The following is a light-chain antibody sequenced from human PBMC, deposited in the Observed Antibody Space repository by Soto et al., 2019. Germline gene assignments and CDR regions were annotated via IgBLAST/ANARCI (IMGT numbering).Light chain of an antibody. CDR3: QTWGTGPWV. CDR1: SGHSSYA. V-gene: IGLV4-69*01. J-gene: IGLJ3*02. CDR2: INSDGSH. Sequence: QSVLTQSPSASASLGASVKLTCTLSSGHSSYAIAWRQQQPEKGPRYLMKINSDGSHSKGDRIPDRFSGSSSEAERYLTFSSLQSEDEADYYCQTWGTGPWVFGGGTKLTVL.